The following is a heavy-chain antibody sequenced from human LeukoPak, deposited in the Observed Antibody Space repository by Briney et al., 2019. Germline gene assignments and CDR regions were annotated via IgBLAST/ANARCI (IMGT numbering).Heavy chain of an antibody. CDR1: GFTFSSYG. V-gene: IGHV3-30*18. Sequence: GGSLRLSCAASGFTFSSYGMHWVRQAPGKGLEWVAVISYDGSNKYYADSVKGRFTISRDNSKSTLYLQMNSLRAEDTAVYYCAKTYVVRGVNYYYGMDVWGQGTTVTVSS. J-gene: IGHJ6*02. CDR2: ISYDGSNK. CDR3: AKTYVVRGVNYYYGMDV. D-gene: IGHD3-10*01.